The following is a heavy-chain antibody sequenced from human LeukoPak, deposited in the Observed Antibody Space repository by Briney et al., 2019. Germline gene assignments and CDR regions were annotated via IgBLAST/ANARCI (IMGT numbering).Heavy chain of an antibody. Sequence: SETLSLTCAVYGGSFSGYYWSWIRRPPGKGLEWIGEINHSGSTNYNPSLKSRVTISVDTSKNQFSLKLSSVTAADTAVYYCARPSGYSYGYFFYWGQGTLVTVSS. D-gene: IGHD5-18*01. CDR2: INHSGST. J-gene: IGHJ4*02. V-gene: IGHV4-34*01. CDR3: ARPSGYSYGYFFY. CDR1: GGSFSGYY.